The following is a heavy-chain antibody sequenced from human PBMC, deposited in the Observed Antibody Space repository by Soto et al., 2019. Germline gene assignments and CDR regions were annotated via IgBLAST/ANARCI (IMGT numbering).Heavy chain of an antibody. CDR1: GYTLTELS. CDR2: FDPEDGEA. J-gene: IGHJ6*02. D-gene: IGHD1-7*01. Sequence: ASVKVSCKVSGYTLTELSMHWVRQAPGKGLEWMGSFDPEDGEAIYTQTFQGRLTLTGDTSTDTAHMELSRLRSEDTAVYYCTTSLELPLGTDVWGQGTTVTVSS. CDR3: TTSLELPLGTDV. V-gene: IGHV1-24*01.